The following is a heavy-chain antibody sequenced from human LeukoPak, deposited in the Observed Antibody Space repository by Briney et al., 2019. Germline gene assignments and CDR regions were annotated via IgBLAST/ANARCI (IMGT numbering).Heavy chain of an antibody. D-gene: IGHD5-18*01. CDR2: IIPIFGTA. Sequence: GASVKVSCKSSGGTFSSYAIIWVRQAPGQGLEWMGGIIPIFGTANYAQKFQGRVTITADESTSTAYMELSSLRSEDTAVYYCARVGYSYGYRYYYGMDVWGQGTTVTVSS. V-gene: IGHV1-69*13. J-gene: IGHJ6*02. CDR1: GGTFSSYA. CDR3: ARVGYSYGYRYYYGMDV.